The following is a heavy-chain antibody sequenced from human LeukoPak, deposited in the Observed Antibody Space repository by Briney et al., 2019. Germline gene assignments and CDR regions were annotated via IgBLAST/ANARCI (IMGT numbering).Heavy chain of an antibody. CDR1: GFTVSSNF. Sequence: GGSLRLSCAASGFTVSSNFMSWVRQAPGKGLEWVSVIYSGGSTYYADSVRGRFTISRDNSKNTLYFQMNSLRAEDTAVYYCARHGSITMVRGRLRYYYMDGWGKGTTVTVSS. D-gene: IGHD3-10*01. J-gene: IGHJ6*03. V-gene: IGHV3-53*01. CDR3: ARHGSITMVRGRLRYYYMDG. CDR2: IYSGGST.